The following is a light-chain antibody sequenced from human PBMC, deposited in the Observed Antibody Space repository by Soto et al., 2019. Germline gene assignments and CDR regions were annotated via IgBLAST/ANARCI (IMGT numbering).Light chain of an antibody. J-gene: IGKJ2*01. Sequence: EIVLTQSPGTLSLSPGERATLSCRASQSFSSSYLAWYQQKPGQAPRLLIYGASRRATGIPDRFSGSGSGTDFTLTISRLEPEDFAVYYCQQYGSSLYTFGQGTKLEIK. V-gene: IGKV3-20*01. CDR1: QSFSSSY. CDR2: GAS. CDR3: QQYGSSLYT.